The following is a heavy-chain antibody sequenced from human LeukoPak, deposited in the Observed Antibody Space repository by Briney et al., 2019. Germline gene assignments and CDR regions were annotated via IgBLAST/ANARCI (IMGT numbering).Heavy chain of an antibody. V-gene: IGHV1-2*02. CDR2: INPNSGGT. D-gene: IGHD2/OR15-2a*01. Sequence: GASVKVSCKASGYTFTGYYMHWVRQAPGQGLEWMGWINPNSGGTNYAQKFQGRLTMTRDTSTRTVYMELSSLRSEDTAVYYCARAYADEVNTFDYWGQGTLVTVSS. CDR1: GYTFTGYY. CDR3: ARAYADEVNTFDY. J-gene: IGHJ4*02.